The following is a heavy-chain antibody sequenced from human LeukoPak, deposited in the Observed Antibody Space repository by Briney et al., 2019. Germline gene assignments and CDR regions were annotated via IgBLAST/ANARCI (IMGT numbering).Heavy chain of an antibody. CDR1: GFTFSSYA. Sequence: GGSLRLFCAASGFTFSSYAMSWVRQAPGKGLEWLSPLSGSGGSTYYADSVKGRFTISRDNFKNTLYLQMNSLRAEDTAVYYCAKGYTPVFDYWGQGTLVTVSS. CDR2: LSGSGGST. J-gene: IGHJ4*02. CDR3: AKGYTPVFDY. V-gene: IGHV3-23*01. D-gene: IGHD5-24*01.